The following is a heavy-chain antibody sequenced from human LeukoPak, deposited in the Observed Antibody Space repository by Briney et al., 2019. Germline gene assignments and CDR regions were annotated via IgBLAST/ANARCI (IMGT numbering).Heavy chain of an antibody. V-gene: IGHV4-4*07. Sequence: SETLSLACTVSGGSISSYYWSWIRQPAGKGLEWIGRIYTSGSTNYNPSLKSRVTMSVDTSKNQFSLKLSSVTAADTAVYYCARVLHGVWFGELLSWFDPWGQGTLVTVSS. J-gene: IGHJ5*02. D-gene: IGHD3-10*01. CDR3: ARVLHGVWFGELLSWFDP. CDR1: GGSISSYY. CDR2: IYTSGST.